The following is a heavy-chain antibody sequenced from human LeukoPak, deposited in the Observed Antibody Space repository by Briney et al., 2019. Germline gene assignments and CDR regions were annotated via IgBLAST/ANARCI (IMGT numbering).Heavy chain of an antibody. Sequence: GRSLRLSCAASGFTFSRYGMHWVRQAPGKGLEWVAVIWYDGSNKYYVDSVKGRFTISRDNSKNTLYLQMNSLRAEDTAVYYCARGAYGSGTYHDLDIWGQGTMVTVSS. J-gene: IGHJ3*02. CDR3: ARGAYGSGTYHDLDI. CDR1: GFTFSRYG. CDR2: IWYDGSNK. D-gene: IGHD3-10*01. V-gene: IGHV3-33*01.